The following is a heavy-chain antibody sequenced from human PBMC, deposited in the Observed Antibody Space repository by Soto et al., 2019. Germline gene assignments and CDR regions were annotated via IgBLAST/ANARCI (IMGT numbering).Heavy chain of an antibody. V-gene: IGHV1-69*06. CDR1: GGTFSSYA. D-gene: IGHD3-3*01. Sequence: GASVKVSCKASGGTFSSYAISWVRQAPGQGLEWMGGIIPIFGTANYAQKFQGRVTITADKSTSTAYMELSSLRSEDTAVYYCASTKITIFGVVTLYYFDYWGQGTLVTVSS. J-gene: IGHJ4*02. CDR2: IIPIFGTA. CDR3: ASTKITIFGVVTLYYFDY.